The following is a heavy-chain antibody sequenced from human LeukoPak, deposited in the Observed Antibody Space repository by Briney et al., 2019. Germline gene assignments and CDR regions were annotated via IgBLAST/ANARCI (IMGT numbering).Heavy chain of an antibody. V-gene: IGHV4-39*01. Sequence: PSETLSLTCTVSGGSISSGSYYWGWIRQPPGKGLEWIGSIYYSGSTYYNPSLKSRVTISVDTSKNQFSLKLGSVTAADTALYYCARRLTAFEQQLGPVDFWGPGTLVTVSS. CDR2: IYYSGST. CDR3: ARRLTAFEQQLGPVDF. D-gene: IGHD6-13*01. J-gene: IGHJ4*02. CDR1: GGSISSGSYY.